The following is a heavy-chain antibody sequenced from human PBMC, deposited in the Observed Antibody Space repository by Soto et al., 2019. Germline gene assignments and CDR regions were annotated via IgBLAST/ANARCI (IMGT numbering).Heavy chain of an antibody. Sequence: QVQLVQSGAEVKKPGASVKVSCKASGYTFTGYYMHWVRQAPGQGLEWMGCINPNSGGTKYAQKFQGRVTMTRDTSISTAYMELSRLRSDDTAVYYCASLGGIAAAEDYWDQGTLVTVSS. V-gene: IGHV1-2*02. D-gene: IGHD6-13*01. CDR3: ASLGGIAAAEDY. J-gene: IGHJ4*02. CDR1: GYTFTGYY. CDR2: INPNSGGT.